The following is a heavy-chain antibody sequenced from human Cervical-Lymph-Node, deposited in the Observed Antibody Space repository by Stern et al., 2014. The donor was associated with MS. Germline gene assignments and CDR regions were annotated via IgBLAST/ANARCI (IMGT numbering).Heavy chain of an antibody. J-gene: IGHJ6*02. V-gene: IGHV3-74*02. CDR1: GFTFSSYW. Sequence: EVQLAESGGGLVQPGGPLRLSCATSGFTFSSYWMHWVRQAPGKGLVWVSRINSDGSSTFYADSVKGRFTISRDNAKNTLYLRMNSLRAEDTAVYYCARVGAVPGTVLDYYYYYGMDVWGQGTTVTVSS. D-gene: IGHD6-19*01. CDR3: ARVGAVPGTVLDYYYYYGMDV. CDR2: INSDGSST.